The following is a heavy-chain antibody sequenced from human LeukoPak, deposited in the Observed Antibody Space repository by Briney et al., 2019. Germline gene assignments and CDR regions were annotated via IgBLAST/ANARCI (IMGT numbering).Heavy chain of an antibody. CDR3: ARDPPGASFDY. J-gene: IGHJ4*02. CDR1: GFTFSSYW. V-gene: IGHV3-74*01. D-gene: IGHD7-27*01. Sequence: GGSLRLSCAASGFTFSSYWMHWVRQAPGKGLVWVSHISSDGSSTSYADSVKGRFTISRDNAKNTLYLEMNSLRVEDTAVYYCARDPPGASFDYWGQGTLVTVSS. CDR2: ISSDGSST.